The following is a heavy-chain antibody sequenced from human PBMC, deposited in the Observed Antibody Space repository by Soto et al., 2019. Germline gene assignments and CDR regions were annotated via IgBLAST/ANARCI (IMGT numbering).Heavy chain of an antibody. CDR2: IRSKAYGGTT. V-gene: IGHV3-49*03. D-gene: IGHD5-18*01. Sequence: LRLSCTASRFTFGDYAMSWFRQAPGKGLEWVGFIRSKAYGGTTEYAASVKGRFTISRDDSKSIAYLQMNSLKTEDTAVHYCTRVRPPVEMDTSLDYWGKGTLGIVSS. J-gene: IGHJ4*02. CDR1: RFTFGDYA. CDR3: TRVRPPVEMDTSLDY.